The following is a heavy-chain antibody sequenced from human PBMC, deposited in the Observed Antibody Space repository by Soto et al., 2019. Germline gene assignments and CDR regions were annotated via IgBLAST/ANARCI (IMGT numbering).Heavy chain of an antibody. CDR3: AKDRWARDGVDV. CDR1: GFTFDDYG. V-gene: IGHV3-9*01. Sequence: EEQVVESGGGVVPAGGSLRLACVASGFTFDDYGMHWVRQVPGKGPEWVAGITWNSDNRGYVDSVKGRFTISRDNAKNSLYLEMNSVRPEDTAMYYCAKDRWARDGVDVWGQGTTVIVSS. CDR2: ITWNSDNR. J-gene: IGHJ6*02.